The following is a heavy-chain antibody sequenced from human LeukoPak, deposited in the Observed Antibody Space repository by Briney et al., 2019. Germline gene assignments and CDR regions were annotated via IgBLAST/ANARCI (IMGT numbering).Heavy chain of an antibody. CDR2: IGTAGDT. Sequence: GGSLRLSCAASGFAFSSYGMHWVRQATGKGLEWVSAIGTAGDTYYPGSVKGRFTISRESAKNSLYLQMNSLRAGDTAVYYCARAYRGYYGSGSYYNDAFDIWGQGTMVTVSS. J-gene: IGHJ3*02. CDR1: GFAFSSYG. D-gene: IGHD3-10*01. V-gene: IGHV3-13*04. CDR3: ARAYRGYYGSGSYYNDAFDI.